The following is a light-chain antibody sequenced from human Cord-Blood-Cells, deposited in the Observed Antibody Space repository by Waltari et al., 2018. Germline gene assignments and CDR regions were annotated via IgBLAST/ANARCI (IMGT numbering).Light chain of an antibody. CDR3: SSYAGSNPL. CDR1: SSDVGGYNY. Sequence: QSALTQPPSASGSPGQSVTISCTGTSSDVGGYNYVSWYQQPPGKAPKLMIYEVSKRPSGVPDRFSGSKSGNTASLTVSGLQAEDEADYYCSSYAGSNPLFGGGTKLTVL. J-gene: IGLJ2*01. CDR2: EVS. V-gene: IGLV2-8*01.